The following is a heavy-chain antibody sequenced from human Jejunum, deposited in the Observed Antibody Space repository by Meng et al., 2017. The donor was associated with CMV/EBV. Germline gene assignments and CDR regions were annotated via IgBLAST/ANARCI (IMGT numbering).Heavy chain of an antibody. CDR1: FSSYA. V-gene: IGHV3-30-3*01. D-gene: IGHD4-17*01. J-gene: IGHJ3*02. CDR3: ARDGGPTTVPHDAFDI. CDR2: VSYDGGST. Sequence: FSSYAMHWVRQAPGKGLEWVAGVSYDGGSTYYADSVKGRFTISRDNSKNTLYLQMNSLRPEDTTVFYCARDGGPTTVPHDAFDIWGQGTRVTVSS.